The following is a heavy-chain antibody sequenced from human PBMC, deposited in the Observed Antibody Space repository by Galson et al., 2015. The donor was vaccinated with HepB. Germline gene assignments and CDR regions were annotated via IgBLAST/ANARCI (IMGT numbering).Heavy chain of an antibody. CDR2: IGTAGDT. J-gene: IGHJ4*02. CDR3: ARGGGSGWYYFDY. D-gene: IGHD6-19*01. CDR1: GFTFSSCD. Sequence: SLRLSCAASGFTFSSCDMHWVRQATGKGLEWVSAIGTAGDTYYPGSVKGRFTISRENAKNSLYLQMNSLRAGDTAVYYCARGGGSGWYYFDYWGQGTLVTVSS. V-gene: IGHV3-13*01.